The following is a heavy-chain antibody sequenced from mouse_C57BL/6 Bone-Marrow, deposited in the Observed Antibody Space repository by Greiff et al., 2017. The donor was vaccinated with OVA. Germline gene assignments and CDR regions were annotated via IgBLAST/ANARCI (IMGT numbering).Heavy chain of an antibody. CDR1: GYSFTGYF. V-gene: IGHV1-20*01. Sequence: EVQLKESGPELVKPGDSVKISCKASGYSFTGYFMNWVMQSHGKSLEWIGRINPYNGDTFYNQKFKGKATLTVDKSSSTAHMELRSLTSEDSAVYYCSRSGVCSPRWFAYWGQGTLVTVSA. D-gene: IGHD2-10*02. CDR2: INPYNGDT. J-gene: IGHJ3*01. CDR3: SRSGVCSPRWFAY.